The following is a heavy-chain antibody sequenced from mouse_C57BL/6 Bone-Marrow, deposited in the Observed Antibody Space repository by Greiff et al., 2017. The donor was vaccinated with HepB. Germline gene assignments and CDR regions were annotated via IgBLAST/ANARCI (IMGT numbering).Heavy chain of an antibody. CDR1: GYTFTSYW. CDR3: ARSYYYGSPDY. CDR2: IDPSDSYT. D-gene: IGHD1-1*01. V-gene: IGHV1-59*01. J-gene: IGHJ2*01. Sequence: QVQLQQSGAELVRPGTSVKLSCKASGYTFTSYWMHWVKQRPGQGLEWIGVIDPSDSYTNYNQKFKGKATLTVDTSSSTAYMQLSSLTSEDSAVYYCARSYYYGSPDYWGQGTTLTVSS.